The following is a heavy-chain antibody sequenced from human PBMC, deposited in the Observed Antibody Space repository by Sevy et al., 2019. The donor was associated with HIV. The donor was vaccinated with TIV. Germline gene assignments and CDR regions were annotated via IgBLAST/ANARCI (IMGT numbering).Heavy chain of an antibody. CDR1: GFTFSDHY. D-gene: IGHD6-13*01. CDR3: ATHAGIAAAGRVFDY. V-gene: IGHV3-72*01. CDR2: IRNKADIYTT. J-gene: IGHJ4*02. Sequence: GGSPRLSCAASGFTFSDHYMEWVRQAPGKGLEWVGRIRNKADIYTTEYAASVKGRFTISRDDSKNSLFLLMNSLKTEDTAVYYCATHAGIAAAGRVFDYWGQGTLVTVSS.